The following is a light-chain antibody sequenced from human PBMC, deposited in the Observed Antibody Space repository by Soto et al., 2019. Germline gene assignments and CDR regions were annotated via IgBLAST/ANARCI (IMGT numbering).Light chain of an antibody. CDR3: QQYNSNST. CDR2: DAS. Sequence: DIQRTQSPSTLSASVGDRVTITCRASQSISSWLAWYQQKPGKAPKLLIHDASSLESGVPSRFSGSGSGTEFTLTISSLQPDDFATYYCQQYNSNSTFGPGTKVDIK. J-gene: IGKJ3*01. V-gene: IGKV1-5*01. CDR1: QSISSW.